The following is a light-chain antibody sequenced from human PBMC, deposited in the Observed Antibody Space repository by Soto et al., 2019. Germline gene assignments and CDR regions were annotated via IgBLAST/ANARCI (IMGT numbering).Light chain of an antibody. J-gene: IGKJ1*01. CDR2: KAS. CDR3: LQHNSYPWT. CDR1: QSISTW. V-gene: IGKV1-5*03. Sequence: SAAVRDRVNITCLASQSISTWLAWHQQKPGKAPKLLIYKASTLESGVPSRFSGSGSGTEFTLTISSLQPEDFATYYCLQHNSYPWTFGQGTKVDIK.